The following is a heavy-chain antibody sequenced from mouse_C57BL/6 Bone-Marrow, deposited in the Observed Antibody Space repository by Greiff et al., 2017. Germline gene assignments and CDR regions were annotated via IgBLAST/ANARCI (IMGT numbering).Heavy chain of an antibody. V-gene: IGHV1-64*01. CDR2: IHPNSGST. J-gene: IGHJ3*01. Sequence: QVQLQQPGAELVKPGASVKLSCKASGYTFTSYWMHWVKQRPGQGLEWIGMIHPNSGSTNYNEKFKSKATLTVDKSSSTAYVHLSSLTSEDSAVYYCAMATMGSWFAYWGQGTLVTVSA. D-gene: IGHD1-1*02. CDR1: GYTFTSYW. CDR3: AMATMGSWFAY.